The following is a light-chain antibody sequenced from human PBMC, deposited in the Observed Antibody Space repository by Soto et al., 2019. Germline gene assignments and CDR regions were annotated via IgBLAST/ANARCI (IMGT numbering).Light chain of an antibody. CDR2: DVS. J-gene: IGLJ2*01. CDR1: SSDVVGYNY. CDR3: SSYTSSDTLE. Sequence: QPVLTQPASVSGSPGQSITISCTGTSSDVVGYNYVSWYQHHPGKAPKLMIYDVSNRPSGVSNRFSGSKSGNTASLTISGLQAEDEADYYCSSYTSSDTLEFGGGTKLTVL. V-gene: IGLV2-14*03.